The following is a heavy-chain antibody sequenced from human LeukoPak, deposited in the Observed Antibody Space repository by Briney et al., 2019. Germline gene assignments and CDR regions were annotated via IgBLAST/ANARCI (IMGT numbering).Heavy chain of an antibody. CDR1: GFTFSSYS. V-gene: IGHV3-74*01. D-gene: IGHD3-9*01. CDR3: ARESDILTGYPSDY. Sequence: GGSLRLSCAASGFTFSSYSVNWVRQAPGKGLVWVSRINSDGSSTSYADSVKGRFTISRDNAKNTLYLQMNSLRAEDTAVYYCARESDILTGYPSDYWGQGTLVTVSS. CDR2: INSDGSST. J-gene: IGHJ4*02.